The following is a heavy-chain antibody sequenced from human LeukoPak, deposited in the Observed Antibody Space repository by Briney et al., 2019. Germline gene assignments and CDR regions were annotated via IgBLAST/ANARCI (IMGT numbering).Heavy chain of an antibody. CDR3: ARDSDSSSFFDY. CDR2: IIPIFGTA. CDR1: GGTFSSYA. Sequence: ASVKVSCKASGGTFSSYAISWVRQAPGQGLEWMGGIIPIFGTANYAQRFQGRVTITADESTSTAYMELSSLRSEDTAVYYCARDSDSSSFFDYWGQGTLVTVSS. V-gene: IGHV1-69*13. D-gene: IGHD6-13*01. J-gene: IGHJ4*02.